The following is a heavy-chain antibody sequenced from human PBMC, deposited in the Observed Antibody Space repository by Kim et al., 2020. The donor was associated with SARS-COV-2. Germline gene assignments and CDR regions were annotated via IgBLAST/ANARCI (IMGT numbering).Heavy chain of an antibody. CDR1: GGSISSGGYY. CDR2: IYYSGST. J-gene: IGHJ6*02. V-gene: IGHV4-31*03. Sequence: SETLSLTCTVSGGSISSGGYYWSWIRQHPGKGLEWIGYIYYSGSTYYNPSPKSRVTISVDTSKNQFSLKLSSVTAADTAVYYCAHMTPAYYYYGMDVWGQGTTVTVSS. D-gene: IGHD2-21*01. CDR3: AHMTPAYYYYGMDV.